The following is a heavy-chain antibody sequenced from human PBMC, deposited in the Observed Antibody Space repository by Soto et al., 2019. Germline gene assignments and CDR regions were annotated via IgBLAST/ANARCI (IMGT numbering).Heavy chain of an antibody. D-gene: IGHD1-1*01. CDR2: HNGYNGQT. Sequence: ASVKVSCKASENTFSTYLVHWVRQVHGQGLEWMGWHNGYNGQTEYSQKFRGRVTITRDTSAKTAYLELRSLTSEDTAVYYCEGPHDRDGLGTWGQGTLVTVSS. CDR3: EGPHDRDGLGT. J-gene: IGHJ5*02. CDR1: ENTFSTYL. V-gene: IGHV1-3*01.